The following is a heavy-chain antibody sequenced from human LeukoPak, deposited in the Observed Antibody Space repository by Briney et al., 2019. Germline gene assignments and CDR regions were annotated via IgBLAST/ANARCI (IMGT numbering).Heavy chain of an antibody. J-gene: IGHJ4*02. D-gene: IGHD6-25*01. CDR3: AKGAAAGIRGYFDY. CDR1: GFTFDDYA. Sequence: GGSLRLSCVASGFTFDDYAMHWVRQAPGKGLEWVSGISYNRDGIGYADSVKGRFTVSRDNAKNSLYLQMNSLRSEDTALYYCAKGAAAGIRGYFDYWGQGILVTVSS. V-gene: IGHV3-9*01. CDR2: ISYNRDGI.